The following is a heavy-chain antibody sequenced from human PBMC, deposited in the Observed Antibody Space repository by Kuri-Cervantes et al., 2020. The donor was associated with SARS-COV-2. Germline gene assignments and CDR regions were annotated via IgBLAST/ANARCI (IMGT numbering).Heavy chain of an antibody. J-gene: IGHJ3*02. D-gene: IGHD6-13*01. CDR2: ISSSTSYI. V-gene: IGHV3-21*01. CDR3: ARDRSSNWFSTRVAFDI. CDR1: GFTFSSYS. Sequence: GESLKISCAASGFTFSSYSINWVRQAPGKGLEWVSSISSSTSYIYYEDSVKGRFTISRDNAKNSLYLQMNSLRAEDTAIYYCARDRSSNWFSTRVAFDIWGQGTMVTV.